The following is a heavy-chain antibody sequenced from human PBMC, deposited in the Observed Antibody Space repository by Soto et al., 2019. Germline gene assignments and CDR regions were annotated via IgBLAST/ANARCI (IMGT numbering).Heavy chain of an antibody. CDR2: ISAYNGNT. J-gene: IGHJ4*02. D-gene: IGHD3-22*01. Sequence: ASVKVSCKASGYTFTSYSISWVRQAPGQGLEWMGWISAYNGNTNYAQKLQGRVTMTTDTSTSTAYMELRSLRSDDTAVYYCALLYYYDSSGYSTSPYWGQGTLVTVSS. V-gene: IGHV1-18*01. CDR3: ALLYYYDSSGYSTSPY. CDR1: GYTFTSYS.